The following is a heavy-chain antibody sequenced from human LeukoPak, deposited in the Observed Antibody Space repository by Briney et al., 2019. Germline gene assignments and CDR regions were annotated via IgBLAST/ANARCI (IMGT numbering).Heavy chain of an antibody. CDR2: INHSGST. CDR1: GGSFSGYY. D-gene: IGHD3-3*01. CDR3: ARGAPFVLRFLEWFVDYFDY. V-gene: IGHV4-34*01. Sequence: SETLSLTCAVYGGSFSGYYWSWIRQPPGKGPEWIGEINHSGSTNYNPSLKSRVTISVDTSKNQFSLKLSSVTAADTAVYYCARGAPFVLRFLEWFVDYFDYWGQGTLVTVSS. J-gene: IGHJ4*02.